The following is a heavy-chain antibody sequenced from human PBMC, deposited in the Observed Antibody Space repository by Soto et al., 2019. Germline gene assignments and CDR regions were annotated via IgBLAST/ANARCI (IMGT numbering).Heavy chain of an antibody. Sequence: QVQLVQSGDEVRKPGSSVKVSCKASGYIFVNYGIAWVRQAPGQGLEWMGWISPYSGNTRYASKVQGRLTMTTDPSTATDCLDLASLTPDETAVYYCAMVNNYVTPTPQDVWGQGTTVTVSS. J-gene: IGHJ6*02. D-gene: IGHD3-16*01. V-gene: IGHV1-18*01. CDR3: AMVNNYVTPTPQDV. CDR2: ISPYSGNT. CDR1: GYIFVNYG.